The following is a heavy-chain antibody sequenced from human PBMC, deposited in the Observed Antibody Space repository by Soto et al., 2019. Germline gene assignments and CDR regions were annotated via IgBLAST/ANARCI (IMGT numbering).Heavy chain of an antibody. V-gene: IGHV3-23*01. Sequence: AGGSLRLSCAASGFTFSSNAMSWVRQAPGKGLEWVSGITGSGGITDYADSVKGRFTISRDNSRNTVYLQMTYLRVEDTAVYFCAKHTTFYYDRTGPWDYFDYCRQVTSVTVP. CDR1: GFTFSSNA. D-gene: IGHD3-22*01. CDR3: AKHTTFYYDRTGPWDYFDY. CDR2: ITGSGGIT. J-gene: IGHJ4*02.